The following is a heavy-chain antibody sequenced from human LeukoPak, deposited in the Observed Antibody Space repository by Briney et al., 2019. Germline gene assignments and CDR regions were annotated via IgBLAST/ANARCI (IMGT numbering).Heavy chain of an antibody. Sequence: ASVKVSCKASRGTFSNYAISWVRQAPGQGLEWMGWISAYNGNTNYAQKLQGRVTMTTDTSTSTAYMELRSLRSDDTAVYYCARGRGGVVGAIHYYYYMDVWGKGTTVTISS. J-gene: IGHJ6*03. V-gene: IGHV1-18*01. D-gene: IGHD1-26*01. CDR2: ISAYNGNT. CDR1: RGTFSNYA. CDR3: ARGRGGVVGAIHYYYYMDV.